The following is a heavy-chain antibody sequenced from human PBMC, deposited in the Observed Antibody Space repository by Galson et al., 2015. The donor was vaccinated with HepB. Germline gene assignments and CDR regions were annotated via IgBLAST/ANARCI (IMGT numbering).Heavy chain of an antibody. Sequence: QSGAEVKKPGESLKISCKGSGYSFTSYWIGWVRQMPGKGLEWMGIIYPGDSDTRYSPSFQGQVTISADKSISTAYLQWSSLKASDTAMYYCARRDKRVGYSYGYPFDYWGQGTLVTVSS. CDR2: IYPGDSDT. CDR1: GYSFTSYW. D-gene: IGHD5-18*01. J-gene: IGHJ4*02. V-gene: IGHV5-51*01. CDR3: ARRDKRVGYSYGYPFDY.